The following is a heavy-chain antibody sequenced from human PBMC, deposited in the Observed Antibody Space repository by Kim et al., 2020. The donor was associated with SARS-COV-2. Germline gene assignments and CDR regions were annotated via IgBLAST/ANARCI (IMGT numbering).Heavy chain of an antibody. CDR2: INHSGST. CDR1: GGSFSGYY. V-gene: IGHV4-34*01. D-gene: IGHD3-22*01. J-gene: IGHJ4*02. Sequence: SETLSLTCAVYGGSFSGYYWSWIRQPPGKGLEWIGEINHSGSTNYNPSLKSRVTISVDTSKNQFSLKLSSVTAADTAVYYCARGLVQYYYDSSGYIDHFDYWGQGTLVTVSS. CDR3: ARGLVQYYYDSSGYIDHFDY.